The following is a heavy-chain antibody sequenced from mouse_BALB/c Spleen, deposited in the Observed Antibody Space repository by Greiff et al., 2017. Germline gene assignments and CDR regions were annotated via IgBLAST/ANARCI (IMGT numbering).Heavy chain of an antibody. Sequence: VQLQHSGAELVKPGASVKLSCKASGYTFTSYYMYWVKQRPGQGLEWIGEINPSNGGTNFNEKFKSKATLTVDKSSSTAYMQLSSLTSEDSAVYYCTRNGYFDYWGQGTTLTVSS. J-gene: IGHJ2*01. V-gene: IGHV1S81*02. CDR2: INPSNGGT. CDR1: GYTFTSYY. CDR3: TRNGYFDY. D-gene: IGHD1-1*01.